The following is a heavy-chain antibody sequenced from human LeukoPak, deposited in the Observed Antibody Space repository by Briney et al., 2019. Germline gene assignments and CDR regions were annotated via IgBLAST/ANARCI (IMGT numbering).Heavy chain of an antibody. D-gene: IGHD3-22*01. Sequence: PGGSLRLSCAASGFTFSSYSMNWVRQAPGKGLEWVSSISSSSSYIYYADSVKGRFTISRDNAKNSLYLQMNSLRAEDTAVYYCARSDSSGYYFLDWGQGTLVTVSS. CDR2: ISSSSSYI. CDR3: ARSDSSGYYFLD. CDR1: GFTFSSYS. V-gene: IGHV3-21*01. J-gene: IGHJ4*02.